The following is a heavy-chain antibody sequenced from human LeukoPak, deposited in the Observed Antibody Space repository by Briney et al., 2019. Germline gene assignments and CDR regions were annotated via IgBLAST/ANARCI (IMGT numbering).Heavy chain of an antibody. CDR3: ARGMVRGVIESDAFDI. V-gene: IGHV3-21*01. CDR1: GFTFSSYS. Sequence: GGSLRLSCAASGFTFSSYSMNWVRQAPGKGLEWVSSISSSSSYIYYADSVKGRFTISRDNAKNSLYLQMNGLRAEDTAVYYCARGMVRGVIESDAFDIWGQGTMVTVSS. J-gene: IGHJ3*02. D-gene: IGHD3-10*01. CDR2: ISSSSSYI.